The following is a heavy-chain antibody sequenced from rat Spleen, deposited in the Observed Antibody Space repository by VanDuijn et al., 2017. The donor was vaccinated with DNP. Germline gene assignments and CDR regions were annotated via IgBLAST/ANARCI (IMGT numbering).Heavy chain of an antibody. CDR3: ARSHTTGLTWFAY. V-gene: IGHV2-6*01. Sequence: QVQLKESGPGLVQPSQTLSLTCTVSGFSLTSYTLTWVRQPPGKGLEWIATISSGENTYYNSALISRLSISRDTSKSQVFLKLNSLQTEDTAMYFCARSHTTGLTWFAYWGQGTLVTVSS. CDR1: GFSLTSYT. J-gene: IGHJ3*01. CDR2: ISSGENT. D-gene: IGHD1-9*01.